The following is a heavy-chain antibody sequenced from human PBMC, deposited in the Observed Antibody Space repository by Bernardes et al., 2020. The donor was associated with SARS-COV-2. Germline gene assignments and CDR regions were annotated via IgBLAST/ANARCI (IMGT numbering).Heavy chain of an antibody. Sequence: GGSLRLSCATSGFAFEVYAMNWVRQAPGKGLEWVSAIGGSGGVTFYADSVKGRFTISRDNSKKTLSLQMNSLRPEDTAVYYCVKDEYSYGSGPTKKDVWGQGTTVTVSS. D-gene: IGHD3-10*01. J-gene: IGHJ6*02. CDR1: GFAFEVYA. CDR3: VKDEYSYGSGPTKKDV. V-gene: IGHV3-23*01. CDR2: IGGSGGVT.